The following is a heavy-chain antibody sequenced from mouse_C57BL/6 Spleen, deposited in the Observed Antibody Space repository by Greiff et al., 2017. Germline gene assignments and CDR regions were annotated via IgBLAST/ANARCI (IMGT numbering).Heavy chain of an antibody. Sequence: EVQLVESGGGLVQPKGSLKLSCAASGFSFNTYAMNWVRQAPGKGLEWVARIRSKSNNYATYYADSVKDRFTISRDDSESMLYLQMNNLKTEDTAMYYCVRHRTGTPYYYAMDYWGQGTSVTVSS. CDR2: IRSKSNNYAT. CDR3: VRHRTGTPYYYAMDY. V-gene: IGHV10-1*01. J-gene: IGHJ4*01. CDR1: GFSFNTYA. D-gene: IGHD4-1*01.